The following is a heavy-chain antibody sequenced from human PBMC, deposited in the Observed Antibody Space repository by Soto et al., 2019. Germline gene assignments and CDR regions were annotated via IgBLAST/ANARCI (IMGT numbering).Heavy chain of an antibody. CDR2: IIPIFGTA. CDR3: ARGPTDIVVVPAAMKAFDI. J-gene: IGHJ3*02. CDR1: GGTFSSYA. D-gene: IGHD2-2*01. Sequence: ASVKVSCKASGGTFSSYAISWVRQAPGQGLEWMGGIIPIFGTANYAQKFQGRVTITADESTSTAYMELSSLRSEDTAVYYCARGPTDIVVVPAAMKAFDIWGQGTMVTVSS. V-gene: IGHV1-69*13.